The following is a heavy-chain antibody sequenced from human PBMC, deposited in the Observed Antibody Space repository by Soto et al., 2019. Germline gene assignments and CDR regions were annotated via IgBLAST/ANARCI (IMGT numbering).Heavy chain of an antibody. V-gene: IGHV4-4*02. J-gene: IGHJ4*02. Sequence: QVQLQESGPGLVKPSGTLSVTCEVSGDSITSSYYWNWVRQPPGKGLEWIGESFHTGRTNYNPSLESRVIISVDTSKNHFSLKLTSVTAADSAVYYCARARIAPRTFDVWGQGSLVTVSS. CDR3: ARARIAPRTFDV. D-gene: IGHD3-16*01. CDR1: GDSITSSYY. CDR2: SFHTGRT.